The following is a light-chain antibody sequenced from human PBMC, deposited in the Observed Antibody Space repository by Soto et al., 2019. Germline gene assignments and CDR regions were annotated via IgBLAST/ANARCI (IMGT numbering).Light chain of an antibody. CDR1: SGYSNYK. V-gene: IGLV9-49*01. CDR3: GADHGSGSNFVWV. J-gene: IGLJ3*02. CDR2: VGTGGIVG. Sequence: QAVVTQPPSASASLGASVTLTCTLSSGYSNYKVDWYQQRPGKGLRFVMRVGTGGIVGSKGDGIPDRFSVLGSGLNRYLTIKNIQEEDESDYHCGADHGSGSNFVWVFGGGTKLTVL.